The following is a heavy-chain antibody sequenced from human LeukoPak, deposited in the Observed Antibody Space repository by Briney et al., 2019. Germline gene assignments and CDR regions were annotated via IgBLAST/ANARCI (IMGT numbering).Heavy chain of an antibody. D-gene: IGHD3-22*01. Sequence: GGSLRLSCAASGFIFSSYAMHWVRQAPGKGLEWVAVISYDGSNKYYADSVKGRFTISRDNAKNTLNLQMNSLRAEDTAVYYCARDLGQYYDTSDNWFDPWGQGTLVTVSS. J-gene: IGHJ5*02. V-gene: IGHV3-30*04. CDR1: GFIFSSYA. CDR3: ARDLGQYYDTSDNWFDP. CDR2: ISYDGSNK.